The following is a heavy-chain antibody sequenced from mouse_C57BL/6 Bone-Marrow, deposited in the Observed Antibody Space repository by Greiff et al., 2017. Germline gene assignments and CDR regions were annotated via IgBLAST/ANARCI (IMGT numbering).Heavy chain of an antibody. V-gene: IGHV5-16*01. CDR3: ARDRSYYGSSSWYFDV. Sequence: EVHLVESEGGLVQPGSSMKLSCTASGFTFSDYYMAWVRQVPEKGLEWVANINYDGSSTYYLDSLKSRFIISRDNAKNILYLQMSSLKSEDTATYYCARDRSYYGSSSWYFDVWGTGTTVTVSS. J-gene: IGHJ1*03. CDR2: INYDGSST. D-gene: IGHD1-1*01. CDR1: GFTFSDYY.